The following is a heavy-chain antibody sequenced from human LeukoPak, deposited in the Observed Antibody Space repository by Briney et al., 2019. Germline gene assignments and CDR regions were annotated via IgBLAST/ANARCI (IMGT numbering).Heavy chain of an antibody. D-gene: IGHD3-22*01. CDR3: AREHPYYYDSSGTALMAEIKYYFDY. CDR1: GFTFDDYA. Sequence: GGSLRLSCAASGFTFDDYAMHWVRQAPGKGLEWVANIKQDGSEKYYVDSVKGRFTISRGNAKNSLYLQMNSLRAEDTGVYYCAREHPYYYDSSGTALMAEIKYYFDYWGQGTLVTVSS. V-gene: IGHV3-7*01. CDR2: IKQDGSEK. J-gene: IGHJ4*02.